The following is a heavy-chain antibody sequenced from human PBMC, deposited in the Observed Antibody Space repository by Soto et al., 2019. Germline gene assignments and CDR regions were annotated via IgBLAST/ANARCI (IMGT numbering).Heavy chain of an antibody. CDR1: GYTFTSYY. CDR3: ARPLLGYSSRWAYYYYGIEV. Sequence: ASVKVSCKASGYTFTSYYMHWVRQAPGQGLEWMGIINPSGGSTSYAQKFQGRVTMTRDTPTSTVYMELSSLRSEDTAVYYCARPLLGYSSRWAYYYYGIEVWGQGTTVTGSS. CDR2: INPSGGST. V-gene: IGHV1-46*01. D-gene: IGHD6-13*01. J-gene: IGHJ6*02.